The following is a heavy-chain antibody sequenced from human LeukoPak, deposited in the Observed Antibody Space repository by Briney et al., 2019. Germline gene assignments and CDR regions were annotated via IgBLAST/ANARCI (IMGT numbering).Heavy chain of an antibody. CDR2: IKKDGIEK. Sequence: GGSLRLSCVVSGFTLSSDWLSWVRQAPGKGLEWVANIKKDGIEKYYADSVKGRFTISRDNSKNTLSLQVSSLRTEDTAVYYCAKDRYSYAFEYSDSWGQGTLVTVSS. J-gene: IGHJ4*02. V-gene: IGHV3-7*01. D-gene: IGHD5-18*01. CDR1: GFTLSSDW. CDR3: AKDRYSYAFEYSDS.